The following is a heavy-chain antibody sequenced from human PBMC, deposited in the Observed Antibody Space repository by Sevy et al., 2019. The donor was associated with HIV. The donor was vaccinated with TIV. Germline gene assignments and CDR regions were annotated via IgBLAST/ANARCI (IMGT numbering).Heavy chain of an antibody. CDR3: ARDPGIVVVVAGTFDY. D-gene: IGHD2-15*01. CDR2: ISAYNGNT. V-gene: IGHV1-18*04. J-gene: IGHJ4*02. Sequence: VSVKVSCKASGYTFTSYGISWVRQAPGQGLEWMGWISAYNGNTNYAQKLQGRVTMTTDTSTSTAYMELRSLRSDDTAVYYCARDPGIVVVVAGTFDYWGQGTLVTVSS. CDR1: GYTFTSYG.